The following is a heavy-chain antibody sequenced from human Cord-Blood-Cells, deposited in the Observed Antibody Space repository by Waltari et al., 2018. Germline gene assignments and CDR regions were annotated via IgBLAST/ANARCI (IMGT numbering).Heavy chain of an antibody. CDR3: AAEVTAVAGTTFDY. V-gene: IGHV1-58*01. CDR2: IVVGSGNT. CDR1: GFTFTSSA. J-gene: IGHJ4*02. Sequence: QMQLVQSGPEVKKPGTSVKVSCKASGFTFTSSAVQWVRQARGQRLEWIGWIVVGSGNTNYAQKFQERVTITRDMSTSTAYMELSSLRSEDTAVYYCAAEVTAVAGTTFDYWGQGTLVTVSS. D-gene: IGHD6-19*01.